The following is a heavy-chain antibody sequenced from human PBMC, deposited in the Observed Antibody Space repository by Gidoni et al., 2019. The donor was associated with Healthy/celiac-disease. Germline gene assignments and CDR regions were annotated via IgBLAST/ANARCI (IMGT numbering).Heavy chain of an antibody. V-gene: IGHV4-4*02. CDR1: GGSSSSSNW. J-gene: IGHJ5*02. Sequence: QVQLQESGPGLVKPSVSVSLTCAVPGGSSSSSNWWSWVRQPPGKGLEWIGEIYHSGSTNYNPSLKSRVTISVDKSKNQFSLKLSSVTAADTAVYYCARDRRPIVGATWDVADWFDPWGQGTLVTVSS. D-gene: IGHD1-26*01. CDR2: IYHSGST. CDR3: ARDRRPIVGATWDVADWFDP.